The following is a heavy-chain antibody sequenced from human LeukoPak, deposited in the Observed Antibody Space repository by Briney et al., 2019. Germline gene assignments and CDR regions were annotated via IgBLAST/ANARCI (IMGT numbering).Heavy chain of an antibody. CDR2: IYYSGST. D-gene: IGHD2-21*02. CDR1: GGSISSSGYY. CDR3: ARGYCGGDCYEASVGWFDP. Sequence: SETLSLTCTVSGGSISSSGYYWNWIRQHPGKGLEWIGYIYYSGSTYYNPSLQSRITISVDTSKNQFSLKLSSVTAADTAVYYCARGYCGGDCYEASVGWFDPWGQGTLVTVSS. J-gene: IGHJ5*02. V-gene: IGHV4-31*03.